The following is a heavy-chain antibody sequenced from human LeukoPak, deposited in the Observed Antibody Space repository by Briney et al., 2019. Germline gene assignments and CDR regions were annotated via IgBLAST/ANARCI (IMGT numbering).Heavy chain of an antibody. V-gene: IGHV3-30-3*01. Sequence: GGSLRLSCAASGFTFNSYAMHWVRQAPGKGLEWVAVISYDGSNKYYADSVKGRFTISRDNSKNTLYLQMNSLRGEDTAVYYYARDKDSEHNFDYWGQGTLVTVSS. D-gene: IGHD2-21*01. CDR3: ARDKDSEHNFDY. CDR2: ISYDGSNK. CDR1: GFTFNSYA. J-gene: IGHJ4*02.